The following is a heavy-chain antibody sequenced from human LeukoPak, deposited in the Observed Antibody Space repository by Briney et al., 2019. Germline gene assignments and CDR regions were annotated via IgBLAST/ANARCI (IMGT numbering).Heavy chain of an antibody. V-gene: IGHV3-30*05. J-gene: IGHJ4*02. Sequence: GGSLRLSCAVSGITLSNYGMSWLRQAPGKGLEWVAIISYDGSSKNYADSVKGRFTISRENSNYTLYLQMNSLRADDTAVYYCASGREVVPAAAYFDHWGQGTLVTVSS. D-gene: IGHD2-2*01. CDR1: GITLSNYG. CDR3: ASGREVVPAAAYFDH. CDR2: ISYDGSSK.